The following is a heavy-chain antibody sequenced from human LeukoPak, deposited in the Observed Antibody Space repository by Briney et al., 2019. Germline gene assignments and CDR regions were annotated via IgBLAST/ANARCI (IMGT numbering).Heavy chain of an antibody. D-gene: IGHD6-13*01. Sequence: PVKVSCKASGGTFSSYAISWVRQAPGQGLEWMGGIIPIFGTANYAQKFQGRVTITADKSTSTAYMELSSLRSEDTAVYYCASVSPEVRIAAADPYGMDVWGKGTTVTVSS. CDR3: ASVSPEVRIAAADPYGMDV. CDR2: IIPIFGTA. J-gene: IGHJ6*04. CDR1: GGTFSSYA. V-gene: IGHV1-69*06.